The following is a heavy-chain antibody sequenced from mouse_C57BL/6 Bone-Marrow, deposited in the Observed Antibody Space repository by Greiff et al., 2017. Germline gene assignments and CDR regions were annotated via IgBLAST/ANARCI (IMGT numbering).Heavy chain of an antibody. CDR1: GYSFTGYY. J-gene: IGHJ2*01. CDR2: INPSTGGT. CDR3: AMTTTVVAGFDY. Sequence: DVKLQESGPELVKPGASVKISRKASGYSFTGYYMNWVKQSPEKSLEWIGEINPSTGGTTYNQKFKAKATLTVDKSSSTAYMQLKSLTSEDSAVYYCAMTTTVVAGFDYWGQGTTLTVSS. V-gene: IGHV1-42*01. D-gene: IGHD1-1*01.